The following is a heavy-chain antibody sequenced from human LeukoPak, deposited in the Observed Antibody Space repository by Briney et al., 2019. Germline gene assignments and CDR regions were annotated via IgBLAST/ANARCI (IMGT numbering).Heavy chain of an antibody. J-gene: IGHJ5*02. Sequence: GASVKVSCKASGYSFTGYYMHWVRQAPGQGLEWMGWINPNSGDTNFAQKFQGRVTMTKDTSTSTVYMEVSRLRSDDTAVYYCAKKANWFDPWGQGTLVTVSS. CDR1: GYSFTGYY. CDR2: INPNSGDT. V-gene: IGHV1-2*02. CDR3: AKKANWFDP.